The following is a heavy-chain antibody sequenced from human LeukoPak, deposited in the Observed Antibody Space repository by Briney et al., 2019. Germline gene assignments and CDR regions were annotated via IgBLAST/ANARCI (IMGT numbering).Heavy chain of an antibody. CDR3: ARKEGGELVNTRRWFDP. CDR1: AYSISSSGYD. D-gene: IGHD6-13*01. J-gene: IGHJ5*02. CDR2: IDYSGST. Sequence: SETLSLTCTAYAYSISSSGYDWGWIRQPPGKGLEWIGNIDYSGSTYYNPSLKSRVTISVDTSKNQFSLKLRSVTAADTAVYYCARKEGGELVNTRRWFDPWGQGTLVTVS. V-gene: IGHV4-39*07.